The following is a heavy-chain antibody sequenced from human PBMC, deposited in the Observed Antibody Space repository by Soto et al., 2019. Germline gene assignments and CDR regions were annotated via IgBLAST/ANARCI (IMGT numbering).Heavy chain of an antibody. Sequence: SETLSLTCAVYGGSFSGYYWSWIRQPPGKGLEWIGEINHSGSTNYNPSLKSRVTISVDTSKNQFSLKLSSVTAADTAVYYCARAGDCSGGSCYLEYFQHWGQGTLVTGSS. CDR1: GGSFSGYY. CDR3: ARAGDCSGGSCYLEYFQH. J-gene: IGHJ1*01. V-gene: IGHV4-34*01. CDR2: INHSGST. D-gene: IGHD2-15*01.